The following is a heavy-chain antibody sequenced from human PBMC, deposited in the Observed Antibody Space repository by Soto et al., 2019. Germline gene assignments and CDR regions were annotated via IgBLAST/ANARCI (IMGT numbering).Heavy chain of an antibody. D-gene: IGHD3-22*01. CDR2: IYYSGST. Sequence: SETLSLTCTVSGGSISSSSYYWGWIRQPPGKGLEWIGSIYYSGSTYYNPSLKSRVTISVDTSKNQFSLKLSSVTAADTAVYYCARHSLNDYYDSSGYYTYFDYWGQGTLVTVSS. CDR3: ARHSLNDYYDSSGYYTYFDY. CDR1: GGSISSSSYY. V-gene: IGHV4-39*01. J-gene: IGHJ4*02.